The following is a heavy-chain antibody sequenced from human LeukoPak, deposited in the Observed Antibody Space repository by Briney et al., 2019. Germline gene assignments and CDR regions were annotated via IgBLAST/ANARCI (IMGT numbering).Heavy chain of an antibody. CDR3: ARGRPYSGGYHLDY. CDR1: GGSISSRSYY. J-gene: IGHJ4*02. Sequence: PSETLSLTCTVSGGSISSRSYYWGWIRQPPGKGLEWIGSIYYGGSTSYNPSLKSRVTIFVDTSKNQFSLKLSSVTAADTAVYYCARGRPYSGGYHLDYWGQGTLVTVSA. D-gene: IGHD1-26*01. CDR2: IYYGGST. V-gene: IGHV4-39*01.